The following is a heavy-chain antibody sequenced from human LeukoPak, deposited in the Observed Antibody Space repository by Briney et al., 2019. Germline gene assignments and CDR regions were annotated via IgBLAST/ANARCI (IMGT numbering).Heavy chain of an antibody. Sequence: GGSLRLSCAASGFTFSSYWMHWVRQAPGKGLVWVSRINSDGSSTSYADSVKGRFTISRDNAKNTLYLQMNSLRAEDTAVYYCAKEGFADAFDIWGQGTMVTVSS. D-gene: IGHD2-15*01. CDR3: AKEGFADAFDI. CDR1: GFTFSSYW. CDR2: INSDGSST. V-gene: IGHV3-74*01. J-gene: IGHJ3*02.